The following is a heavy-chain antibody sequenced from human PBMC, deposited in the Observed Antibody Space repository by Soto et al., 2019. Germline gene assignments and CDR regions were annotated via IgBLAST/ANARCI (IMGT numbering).Heavy chain of an antibody. CDR1: GFTFSSYA. Sequence: GGSLRLSCAASGFTFSSYAMSWVRQAPGKGLEWVSAISGSGGSTYYADSVKGRFAISRDNSKNTLYLQMNGLRAEDTAVYHCARDFLDKASNWFDPWGQGTLVTVSS. V-gene: IGHV3-23*01. D-gene: IGHD3-3*01. CDR3: ARDFLDKASNWFDP. J-gene: IGHJ5*02. CDR2: ISGSGGST.